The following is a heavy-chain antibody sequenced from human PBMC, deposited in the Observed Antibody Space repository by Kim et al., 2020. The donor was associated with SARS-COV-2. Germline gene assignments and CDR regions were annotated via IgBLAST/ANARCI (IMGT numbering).Heavy chain of an antibody. J-gene: IGHJ5*02. CDR3: ATRIPLVA. V-gene: IGHV3-15*01. Sequence: GGATEYVESVKGRFTISRDDSKSTVYLQMNSLSTEDTAVYYCATRIPLVAWGQGTLVTVSS. D-gene: IGHD3-10*01. CDR2: GGAT.